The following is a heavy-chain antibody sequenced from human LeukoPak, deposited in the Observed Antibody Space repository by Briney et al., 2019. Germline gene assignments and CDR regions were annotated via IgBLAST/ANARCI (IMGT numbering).Heavy chain of an antibody. V-gene: IGHV1-24*01. J-gene: IGHJ5*02. Sequence: ASVKVSCKVSGYTLTELSMHWVRQAPGKGLEWMGGFDPEDGETIYAQKFQGRVTMTEDTSTDTAYMELSSLRSEDTAVYYCARGLTYSSSQGNWFDPWGQGTLVTVSS. CDR1: GYTLTELS. CDR3: ARGLTYSSSQGNWFDP. CDR2: FDPEDGET. D-gene: IGHD6-6*01.